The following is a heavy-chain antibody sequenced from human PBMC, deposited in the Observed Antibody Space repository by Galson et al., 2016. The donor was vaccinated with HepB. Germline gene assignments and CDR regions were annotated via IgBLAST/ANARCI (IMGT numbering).Heavy chain of an antibody. J-gene: IGHJ6*02. V-gene: IGHV4-4*02. CDR3: ARAPRIDDDCYGPDCYASFVDYYGMVF. CDR2: FYHSGAT. Sequence: SETLSLTCAVSGGSIISSNWLTWVRQSPGKGLEWIGDFYHSGATNYNPSLKSRVTISVDKSKNQISLSLTSVTAADTAIYSCARAPRIDDDCYGPDCYASFVDYYGMVFWGHGTAVTVSS. CDR1: GGSIISSNW. D-gene: IGHD2-2*01.